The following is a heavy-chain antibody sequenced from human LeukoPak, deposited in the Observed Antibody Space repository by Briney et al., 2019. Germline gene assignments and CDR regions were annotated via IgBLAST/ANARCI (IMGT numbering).Heavy chain of an antibody. Sequence: ASVKVSCKASGYTFTSYDINWVRQATGQGLEWMGWMNPNSGNTGYAQKFQGRVTMTRNTSISTAYMELSSLRSEDTAVYYCARGRDYGAVDAFDIWGQGTMVTVSS. J-gene: IGHJ3*02. D-gene: IGHD4-17*01. V-gene: IGHV1-8*01. CDR2: MNPNSGNT. CDR1: GYTFTSYD. CDR3: ARGRDYGAVDAFDI.